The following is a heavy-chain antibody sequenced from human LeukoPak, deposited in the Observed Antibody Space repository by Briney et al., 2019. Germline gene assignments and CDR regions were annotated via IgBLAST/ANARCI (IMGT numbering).Heavy chain of an antibody. D-gene: IGHD5-24*01. J-gene: IGHJ6*03. CDR1: GGSISSGGYY. Sequence: PSETLSLTCTVSGGSISSGGYYWSWIRQPPGKGLEWIGYIYHSGSTYYNPSLKSRVTISVDRSKNQFSLKLSSVTAADTAVYYCARGDKGYYYYMDVWGKGTTVTVSS. CDR3: ARGDKGYYYYMDV. CDR2: IYHSGST. V-gene: IGHV4-30-2*01.